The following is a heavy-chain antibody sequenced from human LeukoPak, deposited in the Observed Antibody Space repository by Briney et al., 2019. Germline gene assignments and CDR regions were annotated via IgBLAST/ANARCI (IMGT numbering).Heavy chain of an antibody. V-gene: IGHV3-21*01. D-gene: IGHD3-10*01. CDR1: GFTFSTYS. CDR3: ARKAGDY. J-gene: IGHJ4*02. CDR2: IGGTGTSI. Sequence: GGSLRLSCAASGFTFSTYSMNWVRQAPGKGLEWVSSIGGTGTSIYYADSVKGRFTISRDNPKNSLYLQMNSLRAEDTAVYYCARKAGDYWGQGTLVTVSS.